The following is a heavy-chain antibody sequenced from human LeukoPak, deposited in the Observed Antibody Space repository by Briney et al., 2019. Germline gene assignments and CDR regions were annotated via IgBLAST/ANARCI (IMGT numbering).Heavy chain of an antibody. D-gene: IGHD6-19*01. CDR1: VFTFSSYA. CDR3: AKDLSVAGTRYYFDY. CDR2: ISGSGGST. J-gene: IGHJ4*02. V-gene: IGHV3-23*01. Sequence: GGSLRLSCAASVFTFSSYAMSWVRQAPGKGLEWDSAISGSGGSTYYADSVKGRFIISRDNSKNTLYLQMNSLRAEDTAVYYCAKDLSVAGTRYYFDYWGQGTLVTVSS.